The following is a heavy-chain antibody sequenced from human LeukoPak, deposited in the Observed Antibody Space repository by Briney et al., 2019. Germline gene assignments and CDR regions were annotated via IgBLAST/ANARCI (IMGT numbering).Heavy chain of an antibody. D-gene: IGHD6-19*01. CDR2: IYYSGST. Sequence: SETLSLTCTVSGGSISSSSYYWGWIRQPPGKGLEWIGSIYYSGSTYYNPSLKSRVTISVDTSKNQFSLKLSSVTAADTAVYYCARPPSGSSGRYGAFDIWGQGTMVTVSS. CDR1: GGSISSSSYY. J-gene: IGHJ3*02. V-gene: IGHV4-39*01. CDR3: ARPPSGSSGRYGAFDI.